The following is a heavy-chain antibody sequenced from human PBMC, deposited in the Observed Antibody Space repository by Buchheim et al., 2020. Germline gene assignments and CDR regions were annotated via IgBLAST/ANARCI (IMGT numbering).Heavy chain of an antibody. J-gene: IGHJ4*02. CDR2: IGTAGDT. D-gene: IGHD1-7*01. Sequence: EVQLVESGGGLVQPGGSLRLSCAASGFTFSRYDMHWVRQATGKGLEWVSAIGTAGDTYYPGSVKGRFTISREHAKNSLYLQMNILRAGDTAVDYCARGSTGITGTTPYDYWGQGTL. V-gene: IGHV3-13*04. CDR3: ARGSTGITGTTPYDY. CDR1: GFTFSRYD.